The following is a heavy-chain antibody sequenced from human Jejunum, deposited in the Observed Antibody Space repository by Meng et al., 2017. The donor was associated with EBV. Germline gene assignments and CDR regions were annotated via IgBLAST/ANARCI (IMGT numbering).Heavy chain of an antibody. V-gene: IGHV4-59*11. D-gene: IGHD6-13*01. Sequence: GQLQELGPGLVKPSETLSLTCTDSGGSISSHYWNWIRQPPGKGLEWIGYIYYTGITNYNPSLKSRVNLSVDTSKNQVSLKLSSVTAADTAVYYCARRRDFSTTWALDPWGQGTLVTVSS. J-gene: IGHJ5*02. CDR2: IYYTGIT. CDR3: ARRRDFSTTWALDP. CDR1: GGSISSHY.